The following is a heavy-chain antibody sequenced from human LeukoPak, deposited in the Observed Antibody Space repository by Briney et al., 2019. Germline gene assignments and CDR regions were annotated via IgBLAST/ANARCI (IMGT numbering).Heavy chain of an antibody. CDR3: ARRISCLAAAGRNWFDP. V-gene: IGHV1-69*13. CDR1: GGTFSSYA. Sequence: ASEKVSCKASGGTFSSYAISWVRQAPGQGLEWMGGIIPIFGTANYAQKFQGRVTITADESTSTAYMELSSLRSEDTAVYYCARRISCLAAAGRNWFDPWGQGTLVTVSS. J-gene: IGHJ5*02. CDR2: IIPIFGTA. D-gene: IGHD6-13*01.